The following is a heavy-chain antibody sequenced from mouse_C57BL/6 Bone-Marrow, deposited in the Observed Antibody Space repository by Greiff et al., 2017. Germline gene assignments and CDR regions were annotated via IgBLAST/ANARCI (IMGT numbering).Heavy chain of an antibody. CDR1: GFTFSDYG. D-gene: IGHD4-1*01. Sequence: EVMLVESGGGLVKPGGSLKLSCAASGFTFSDYGMHWVRQAPEKGLEWVAYISSGSSTIYYADTVKGRFTISRDKAKNTLFLQMTSLRSEDTAMYYCARPLGRGGAMDYWGQGTSVTVSS. J-gene: IGHJ4*01. CDR2: ISSGSSTI. V-gene: IGHV5-17*01. CDR3: ARPLGRGGAMDY.